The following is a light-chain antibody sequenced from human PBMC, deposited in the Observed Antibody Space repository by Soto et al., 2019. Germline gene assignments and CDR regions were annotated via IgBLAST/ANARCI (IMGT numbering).Light chain of an antibody. V-gene: IGKV1-5*01. CDR1: QSITYW. CDR3: QQYNSYSYT. J-gene: IGKJ2*01. CDR2: DAS. Sequence: DIQMTQSPSSLSASVGDRVTITCRASQSITYWLAWYQQKPGKAPKLLIYDASSLESGVPSRFSGSGSGTEFTLTISSLQPDDFATYYCQQYNSYSYTFGQGTKVDIK.